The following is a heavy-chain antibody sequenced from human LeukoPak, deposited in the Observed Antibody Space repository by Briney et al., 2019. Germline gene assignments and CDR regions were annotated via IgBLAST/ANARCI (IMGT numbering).Heavy chain of an antibody. CDR3: ARDFQVPAAIGYYYYGMDV. Sequence: GGSLRLSCAASGFTFSSYSMNWVRQAPGKGLEWVSSISSSSSYIYYADSVKGRFTISRDNAKNSLYLQMNSLRAEDTAVYYCARDFQVPAAIGYYYYGMDVWGQGTTVTVSS. CDR1: GFTFSSYS. J-gene: IGHJ6*02. V-gene: IGHV3-21*01. CDR2: ISSSSSYI. D-gene: IGHD2-2*01.